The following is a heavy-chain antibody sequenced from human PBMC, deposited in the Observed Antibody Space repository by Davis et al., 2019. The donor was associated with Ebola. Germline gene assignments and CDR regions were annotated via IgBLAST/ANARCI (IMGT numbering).Heavy chain of an antibody. J-gene: IGHJ6*02. D-gene: IGHD5-18*01. CDR2: ISSSGSPI. CDR3: ARPWLDVDTAIYYYYGMDV. CDR1: GFTFSSYA. V-gene: IGHV3-48*04. Sequence: GGSLRLSCAASGFTFSSYAMSWVRQAPGKGLEWVSYISSSGSPIYYADSVKGRFTISRDNAKNSLYLQMNSLRAEDTAVYYCARPWLDVDTAIYYYYGMDVWGQGTTVTVSS.